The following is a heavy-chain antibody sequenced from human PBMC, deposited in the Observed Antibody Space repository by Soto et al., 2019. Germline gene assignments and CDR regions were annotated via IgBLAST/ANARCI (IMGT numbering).Heavy chain of an antibody. CDR1: GYKFTNYW. CDR3: ARFTNIAMSPLDY. D-gene: IGHD5-18*01. V-gene: IGHV5-51*01. J-gene: IGHJ4*02. CDR2: IYPGDSET. Sequence: GESLKISCEGSGYKFTNYWIGWVRQVPAKGLEWMVIIYPGDSETRYSPSFEGQVTISGDSSINTAYLHWSSLKASDTAMYYCARFTNIAMSPLDYWGQGTPVTVSS.